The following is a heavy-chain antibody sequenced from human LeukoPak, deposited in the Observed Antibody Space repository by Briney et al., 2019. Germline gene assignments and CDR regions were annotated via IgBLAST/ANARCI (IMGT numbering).Heavy chain of an antibody. CDR1: GFTFSSYG. CDR3: ARVTSYSRGFDY. Sequence: TGGSLRLSCAASGFTFSSYGMHWVRQAPGKGLEWVGIISFDGKTKYYADSVKGRFTMSRDNSKKTLYLQINSLRVEDTAVYYCARVTSYSRGFDYWGQGTLVTVSS. CDR2: ISFDGKTK. D-gene: IGHD3-10*01. V-gene: IGHV3-30*19. J-gene: IGHJ4*02.